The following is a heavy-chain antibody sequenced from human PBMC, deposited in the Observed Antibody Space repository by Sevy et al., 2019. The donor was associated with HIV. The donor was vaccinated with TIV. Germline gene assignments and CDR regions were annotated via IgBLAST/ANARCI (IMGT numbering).Heavy chain of an antibody. CDR3: AKLSAMIATVDYFYYYGMDV. Sequence: GGSLRLSCVASGFTFSSYGMNWVRQAPGKAPEWVAFLRYDGSNKYCADFVRGRFTISRDNSKNTLYLQMNSLRAEDTAVYYCAKLSAMIATVDYFYYYGMDVWGQGTTVTVSS. D-gene: IGHD2-21*01. CDR2: LRYDGSNK. V-gene: IGHV3-30*02. J-gene: IGHJ6*02. CDR1: GFTFSSYG.